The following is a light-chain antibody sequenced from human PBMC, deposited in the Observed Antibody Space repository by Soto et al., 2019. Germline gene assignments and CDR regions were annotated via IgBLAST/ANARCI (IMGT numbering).Light chain of an antibody. Sequence: QLVLTQTPSASGTPGQRVTISCSGSSSNIGSNTVNWYQQVPGTAPKLLIQSNHQRPSGVPDRFSGSKSGTSASLAISGLQSEDEADYYCAAWDDSLEGWVFGGGTKLTVL. CDR1: SSNIGSNT. J-gene: IGLJ3*02. CDR2: SNH. V-gene: IGLV1-44*01. CDR3: AAWDDSLEGWV.